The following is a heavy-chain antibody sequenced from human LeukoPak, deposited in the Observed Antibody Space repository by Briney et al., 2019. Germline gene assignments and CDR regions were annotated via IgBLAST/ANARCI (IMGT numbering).Heavy chain of an antibody. D-gene: IGHD3-3*01. CDR1: GFTFSDYY. V-gene: IGHV3-11*04. Sequence: GGSLRLSCAASGFTFSDYYMSWIRQAPGKGLEWVSYISSSGSTIYYADSVKGRFTISRDNAKNSLYLQMNSLRDEDTAVYFCAKNVYYDFWNDYYSIWYFDRWGQGTRVTVSS. CDR2: ISSSGSTI. CDR3: AKNVYYDFWNDYYSIWYFDR. J-gene: IGHJ4*02.